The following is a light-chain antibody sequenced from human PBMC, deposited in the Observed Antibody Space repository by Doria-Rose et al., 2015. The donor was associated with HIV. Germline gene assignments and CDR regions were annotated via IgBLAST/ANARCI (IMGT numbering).Light chain of an antibody. CDR1: QSLLYTSKNY. V-gene: IGKV4-1*01. Sequence: DIRLTQSPESLGMSLGERATLNCKSNQSLLYTSKNYLAWYQQKPGRPPKLLIYWASTRQSGVPARFSGSGSRTDFTLTISSLEAEDVAVYYCQQYYDTPSFGPGTTVDI. CDR2: WAS. CDR3: QQYYDTPS. J-gene: IGKJ3*01.